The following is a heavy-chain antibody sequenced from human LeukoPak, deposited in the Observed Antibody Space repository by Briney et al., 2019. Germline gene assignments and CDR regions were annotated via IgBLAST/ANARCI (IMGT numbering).Heavy chain of an antibody. V-gene: IGHV3-49*04. CDR3: TRDLRSSWYLGAFDI. J-gene: IGHJ3*02. Sequence: GGSLRLSCTASGFTFGNYAMTWVRQAPGRGLEWVGFIRSKAYGGTTEYAASVKGRFTISRDDSKSIAYLQMNSLKTEDTAVYYCTRDLRSSWYLGAFDIWGQGTMVTVSS. D-gene: IGHD6-13*01. CDR1: GFTFGNYA. CDR2: IRSKAYGGTT.